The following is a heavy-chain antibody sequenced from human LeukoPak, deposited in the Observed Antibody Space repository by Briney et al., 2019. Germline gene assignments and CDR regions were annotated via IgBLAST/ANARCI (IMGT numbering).Heavy chain of an antibody. CDR3: ARLPGSYYPFDY. J-gene: IGHJ4*02. CDR2: IYTSGST. CDR1: GGSISSYY. V-gene: IGHV4-4*07. D-gene: IGHD1-26*01. Sequence: PSETLSLTCTVSGGSISSYYWSWIRQPAGKGLEWIRRIYTSGSTNYNHSLESRVTMSVDTSKNQYSLKLSSVTAADTAVYYCARLPGSYYPFDYWGQGTLVTVSS.